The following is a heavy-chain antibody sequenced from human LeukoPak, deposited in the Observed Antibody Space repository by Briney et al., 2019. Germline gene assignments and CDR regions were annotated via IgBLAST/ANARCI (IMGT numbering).Heavy chain of an antibody. D-gene: IGHD5-24*01. Sequence: EASVKVSCRASGGTFSSYAISWVRQAPGQGLEWMGGIIPIFGTANYAQRFQGRVTITADESTSTAYMELSSLRSEDTAVYYCAREEMATIVWGQGTLVTVSS. J-gene: IGHJ4*02. CDR2: IIPIFGTA. CDR1: GGTFSSYA. CDR3: AREEMATIV. V-gene: IGHV1-69*13.